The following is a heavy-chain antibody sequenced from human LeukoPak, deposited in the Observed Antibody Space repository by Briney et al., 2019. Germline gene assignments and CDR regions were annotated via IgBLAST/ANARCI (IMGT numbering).Heavy chain of an antibody. J-gene: IGHJ5*01. Sequence: SETLSLTCTVSGGSISSGGYYWSWIRQHPGKGLEWIGYIYYSARTYYNPSLKSRVTISVDTSKNQFSLKLSSVTAADTAVYYCARGTYTYAKTWFDSWGHGT. CDR2: IYYSART. CDR3: ARGTYTYAKTWFDS. CDR1: GGSISSGGYY. D-gene: IGHD5-18*01. V-gene: IGHV4-31*03.